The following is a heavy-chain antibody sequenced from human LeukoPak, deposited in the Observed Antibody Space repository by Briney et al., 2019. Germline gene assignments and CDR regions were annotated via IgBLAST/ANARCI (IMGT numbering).Heavy chain of an antibody. CDR1: GFTFSNFA. Sequence: PGGSLRLSCAASGFTFSNFAMSWVRQAPGKGLEWVTAISGSGGNTYYADSVKGRFTISRDNSKNTLYLQMNSLRAEDTAVYYCAKDAGLDRATPDAFDIWGQGTMVTVSS. D-gene: IGHD5-12*01. V-gene: IGHV3-23*01. J-gene: IGHJ3*02. CDR2: ISGSGGNT. CDR3: AKDAGLDRATPDAFDI.